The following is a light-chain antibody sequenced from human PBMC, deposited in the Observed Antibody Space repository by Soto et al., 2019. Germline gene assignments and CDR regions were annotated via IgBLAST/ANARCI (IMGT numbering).Light chain of an antibody. Sequence: DIQMTQSPSSLSASVGDRVTITCRASQSISSYLNWYQQKPGKAHKLLIYAASSLQSGVPSRFSGSGSGTDFTLTISSLQPEDFATYHCQQSYSTPITFGQGTRLEIK. V-gene: IGKV1-39*01. CDR1: QSISSY. J-gene: IGKJ5*01. CDR2: AAS. CDR3: QQSYSTPIT.